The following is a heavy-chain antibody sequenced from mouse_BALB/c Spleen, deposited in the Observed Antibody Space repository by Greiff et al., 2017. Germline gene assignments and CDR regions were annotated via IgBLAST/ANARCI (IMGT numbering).Heavy chain of an antibody. CDR2: IWGDGST. CDR3: AREAARGYYYAMDY. J-gene: IGHJ4*01. Sequence: QVQLKESGPGLVAPSQSLSITCTVSGFSLTSYGVHWVRQPPGKGLEWLGMIWGDGSTDYNSALKSRLSISKDNSKSQVFLKMNSLQTDDTARYYCAREAARGYYYAMDYWGQGTSVTVSS. CDR1: GFSLTSYG. V-gene: IGHV2-6-7*01. D-gene: IGHD3-1*01.